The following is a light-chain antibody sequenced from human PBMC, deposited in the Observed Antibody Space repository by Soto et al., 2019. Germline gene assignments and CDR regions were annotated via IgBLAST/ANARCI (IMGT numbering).Light chain of an antibody. Sequence: NFMLTQPHSVSDSPGKTVTISCTRSSGSIASNYVQWYQQRPGSAPTTVIYEDNQRPSVVPDRFSGSIDSSSNSASLTISGLKTEDEADYYCQSYDSSNVVFGGGTKLTVL. CDR3: QSYDSSNVV. V-gene: IGLV6-57*04. CDR2: EDN. J-gene: IGLJ2*01. CDR1: SGSIASNY.